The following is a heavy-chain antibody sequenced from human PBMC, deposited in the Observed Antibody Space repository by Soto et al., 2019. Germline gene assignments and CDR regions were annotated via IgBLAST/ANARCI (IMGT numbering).Heavy chain of an antibody. CDR1: EFTFSSYA. V-gene: IGHV3-23*01. CDR2: ISGSGGST. D-gene: IGHD4-17*01. Sequence: GGSLRLSCAASEFTFSSYAMSWVRQAPGKGLEWVSAISGSGGSTYYADSVKGRFTISRDNSKNTLFLQMNSLRTEDTAVYYCAKNLWANTVAPLDYWGQGTLVTVSS. J-gene: IGHJ4*02. CDR3: AKNLWANTVAPLDY.